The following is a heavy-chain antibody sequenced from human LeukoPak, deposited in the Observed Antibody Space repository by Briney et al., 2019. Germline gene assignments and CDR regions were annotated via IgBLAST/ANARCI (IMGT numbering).Heavy chain of an antibody. Sequence: SETLSLTCTVSGGSISSSTYYWRWIRQPPGEGLGWNRSSYSSRGPDSNPTLKTRVTISVDTSKNQSSLKLSSVAAAHTAVYYCARHEVGPPYSRSWYFDYWGQGTLVTVSS. CDR1: GGSISSSTYY. D-gene: IGHD6-13*01. V-gene: IGHV4-39*01. CDR3: ARHEVGPPYSRSWYFDY. CDR2: SYSSRGP. J-gene: IGHJ4*02.